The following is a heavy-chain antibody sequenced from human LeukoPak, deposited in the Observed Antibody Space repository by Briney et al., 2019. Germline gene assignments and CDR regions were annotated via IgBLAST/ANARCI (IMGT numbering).Heavy chain of an antibody. D-gene: IGHD6-19*01. V-gene: IGHV4-34*01. Sequence: SETLSLTCAVYGGSFSGYYWSWIRQPPGKGLEWIGEINHSGSTNYNPSLKSRVTISVDTSKNQFSLKLSSVTAADTAVYYCARGRGSGWDYWGQGTLVTVPS. CDR3: ARGRGSGWDY. CDR2: INHSGST. J-gene: IGHJ4*02. CDR1: GGSFSGYY.